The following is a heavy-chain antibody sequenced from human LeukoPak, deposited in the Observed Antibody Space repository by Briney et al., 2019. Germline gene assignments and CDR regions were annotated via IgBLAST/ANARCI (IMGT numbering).Heavy chain of an antibody. CDR3: AKPALPEEGPFQH. V-gene: IGHV3-23*01. Sequence: GGSLRLSCAASGFTVSSNYMSWVRQTPGKGLEWVSAISGGGDITYYADSVTGRFTISRDNSKDTLFLQMHSLRPGDTAVYYCAKPALPEEGPFQHWGQGTLVTVSS. CDR1: GFTVSSNY. J-gene: IGHJ1*01. CDR2: ISGGGDIT.